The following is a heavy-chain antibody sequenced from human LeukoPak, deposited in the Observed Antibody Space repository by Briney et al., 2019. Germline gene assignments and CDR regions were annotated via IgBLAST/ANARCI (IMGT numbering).Heavy chain of an antibody. J-gene: IGHJ3*01. Sequence: SETLSLTCTVSGGSITRSSYYWAWIRQPPGKGLEWIGDMYYSGNTYYNPSLMSRVTISADTSKNQFSLKLSSVTAADTAVYYCARELRYDNSDSGAFWGQGTVVTVSS. CDR1: GGSITRSSYY. D-gene: IGHD3-22*01. V-gene: IGHV4-39*02. CDR3: ARELRYDNSDSGAF. CDR2: MYYSGNT.